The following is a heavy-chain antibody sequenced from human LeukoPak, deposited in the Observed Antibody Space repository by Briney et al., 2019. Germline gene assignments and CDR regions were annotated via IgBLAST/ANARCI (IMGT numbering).Heavy chain of an antibody. J-gene: IGHJ5*02. Sequence: SVKVSCKASGGTISSYAISWVRQAPGQGLEGMGGIIPIFGTANYAQKFQGRVTITADESTSTAYMELSSLRSEDTAVYYCAITVTSDIVVVPAAIAWFDPWGQGTLVTVSS. CDR1: GGTISSYA. D-gene: IGHD2-2*01. CDR3: AITVTSDIVVVPAAIAWFDP. CDR2: IIPIFGTA. V-gene: IGHV1-69*01.